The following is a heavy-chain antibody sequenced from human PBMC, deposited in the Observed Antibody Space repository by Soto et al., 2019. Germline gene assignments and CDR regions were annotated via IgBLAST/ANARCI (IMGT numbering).Heavy chain of an antibody. D-gene: IGHD6-19*01. V-gene: IGHV3-33*01. CDR3: VREVSGWSSSRGLDV. J-gene: IGHJ6*01. CDR2: IWYDGSNK. CDR1: VFTFSSSD. Sequence: GGSLRLSCAASVFTFSSSDMHWVRQPPVKRLEWVGVIWYDGSNKYYEDSVKGRFTISRDNSKNPLYLQMNSLRAEDPAVYYCVREVSGWSSSRGLDVWGPANTVNVSS.